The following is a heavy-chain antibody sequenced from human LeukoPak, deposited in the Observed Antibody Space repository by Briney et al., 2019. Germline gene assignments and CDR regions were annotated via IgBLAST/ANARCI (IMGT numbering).Heavy chain of an antibody. J-gene: IGHJ4*02. CDR3: VKEPHYYDRSGYF. V-gene: IGHV3-43*02. CDR2: MGGDGGST. CDR1: GFTFDDYA. D-gene: IGHD3-22*01. Sequence: GGSLRLSCAASGFTFDDYARHWVRQAPGKGLEWVSLMGGDGGSTYYADSVNGRFTISRDNSKNSLFLQMTSLRTDDTALYYCVKEPHYYDRSGYFWGQGPLVPVYS.